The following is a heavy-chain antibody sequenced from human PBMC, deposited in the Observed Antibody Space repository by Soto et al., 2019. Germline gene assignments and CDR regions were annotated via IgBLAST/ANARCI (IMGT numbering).Heavy chain of an antibody. CDR1: GGTFSSYA. J-gene: IGHJ4*02. CDR2: IIPIFGTA. Sequence: SVKVSCKASGGTFSSYAISWVRQAPGQGLEWMGGIIPIFGTANCAQKFQGRVTITADKSTSTAYMELSSLRSEDTAVYYCARSEGYCSGGSCSYSYWGQGTLVTVSS. CDR3: ARSEGYCSGGSCSYSY. V-gene: IGHV1-69*06. D-gene: IGHD2-15*01.